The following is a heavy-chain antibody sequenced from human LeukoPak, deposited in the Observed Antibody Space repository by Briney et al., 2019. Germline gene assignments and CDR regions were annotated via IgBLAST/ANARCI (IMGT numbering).Heavy chain of an antibody. CDR1: GYTFTSYG. V-gene: IGHV1-18*01. Sequence: GASVKVSCKASGYTFTSYGISWVRQAPGQGLEWMGWISAYNGNTSYAQKLQGRVTMTTDTSTSTAYMELRSLRSDDTAVYYCARGIAVAGTNVGDAFDIWGQGTMVTVSS. CDR3: ARGIAVAGTNVGDAFDI. J-gene: IGHJ3*02. D-gene: IGHD6-19*01. CDR2: ISAYNGNT.